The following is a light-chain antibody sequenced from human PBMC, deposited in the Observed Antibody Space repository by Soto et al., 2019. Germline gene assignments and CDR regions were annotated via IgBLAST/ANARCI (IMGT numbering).Light chain of an antibody. J-gene: IGLJ1*01. V-gene: IGLV2-14*01. CDR3: SSYTSSSIDYV. CDR1: SSDVGGYNY. CDR2: EVS. Sequence: QSALTQPASVSGSPGQSITISCTGTSSDVGGYNYVSWYQQHPGKAPKLMIYEVSKRPSGVSNRFSGSKSGNTASLTISGLQAEDDADYYCSSYTSSSIDYVFGTGTKLTVL.